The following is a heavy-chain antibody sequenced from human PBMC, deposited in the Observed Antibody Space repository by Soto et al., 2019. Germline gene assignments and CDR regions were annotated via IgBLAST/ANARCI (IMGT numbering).Heavy chain of an antibody. Sequence: QVQLQESGPGLVKPSETLSLTCTVSGGSISSYYWSWIRQPPGKGLEWIGYIYTSGSTNYNPSLKSRVTMSVDTSKNQFSLKLSSVTAADTAVYYCARDGGLAGSLTAFDIWGQGTMVTVSS. V-gene: IGHV4-4*08. J-gene: IGHJ3*02. CDR2: IYTSGST. D-gene: IGHD3-16*01. CDR3: ARDGGLAGSLTAFDI. CDR1: GGSISSYY.